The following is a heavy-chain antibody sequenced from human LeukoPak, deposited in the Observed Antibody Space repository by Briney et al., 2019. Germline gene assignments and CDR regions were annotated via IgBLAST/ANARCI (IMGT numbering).Heavy chain of an antibody. CDR1: GYTFTAYY. Sequence: ASVKVSCKASGYTFTAYYVHWVRQAPGQGLEWMRWINPNIGGTNYAQKFQGRVTMTRDTSISTAYMELSRLRSDDTAVYYCARITEWASTVGAFDYWGQGALVTVSS. J-gene: IGHJ4*01. CDR3: ARITEWASTVGAFDY. D-gene: IGHD4-23*01. V-gene: IGHV1-2*02. CDR2: INPNIGGT.